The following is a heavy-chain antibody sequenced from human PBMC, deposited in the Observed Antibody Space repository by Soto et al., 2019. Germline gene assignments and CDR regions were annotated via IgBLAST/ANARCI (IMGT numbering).Heavy chain of an antibody. Sequence: PGGSLRLSCAASGFTFSNYAMHWVRQAPGKGLEWVALTSYDGNNEYYTDSVKGRFTISRYNSKNTLFLQMNSPRPEDTAVYYCAKDKGVFNWATSYFDYWGQGALVTVSS. CDR2: TSYDGNNE. CDR1: GFTFSNYA. V-gene: IGHV3-30*18. CDR3: AKDKGVFNWATSYFDY. J-gene: IGHJ4*02. D-gene: IGHD1-1*01.